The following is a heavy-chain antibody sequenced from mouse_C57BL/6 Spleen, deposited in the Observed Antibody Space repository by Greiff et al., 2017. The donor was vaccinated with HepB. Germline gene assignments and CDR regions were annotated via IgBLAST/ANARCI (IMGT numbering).Heavy chain of an antibody. D-gene: IGHD4-1*01. CDR2: ISSGGSYT. J-gene: IGHJ4*01. V-gene: IGHV5-6*02. Sequence: DVKLVESGGDLVKPGGSLKLSCAASGFTFSSYGMSWVRQTPDKRLEWVATISSGGSYTYYPDSVKGRFTISRDNAKNTLYLQMSSLKSEDTAMYYCARHRGTNYYYAMDYWGQGTSVTVSS. CDR3: ARHRGTNYYYAMDY. CDR1: GFTFSSYG.